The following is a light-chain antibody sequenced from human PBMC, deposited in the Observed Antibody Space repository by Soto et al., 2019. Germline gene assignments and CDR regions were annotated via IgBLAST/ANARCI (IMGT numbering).Light chain of an antibody. CDR1: QGISSW. Sequence: DIRMTQSPSSVSASVGDRVTFTCRASQGISSWLAWYQQKPGKAPKLLIYDASNLESGVPSRFSGSGFGTEFTLTISSLQPDDFATYYCQQYNSYSWTFGQGTKVDIK. CDR3: QQYNSYSWT. CDR2: DAS. J-gene: IGKJ1*01. V-gene: IGKV1-5*01.